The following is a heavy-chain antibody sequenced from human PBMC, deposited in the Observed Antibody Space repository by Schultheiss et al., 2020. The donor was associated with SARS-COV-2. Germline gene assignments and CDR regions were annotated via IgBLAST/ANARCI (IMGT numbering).Heavy chain of an antibody. Sequence: SETLSLTCAVSGASISSSNWWSWVRQPPEKGLEWIGEIYHSGSTNYNPSLKSRVTISVDKSKNQFSLKLSSVTAADTAVYYCARRLRGYYYGMDVWGQGTTVTVSS. D-gene: IGHD3-16*01. J-gene: IGHJ6*02. CDR3: ARRLRGYYYGMDV. CDR1: GASISSSNW. CDR2: IYHSGST. V-gene: IGHV4-4*02.